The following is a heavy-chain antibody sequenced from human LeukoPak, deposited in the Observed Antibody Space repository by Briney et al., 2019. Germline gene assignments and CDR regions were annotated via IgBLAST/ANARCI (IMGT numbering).Heavy chain of an antibody. D-gene: IGHD3-10*01. J-gene: IGHJ4*02. CDR2: IYYSGST. CDR1: GGSISSYY. Sequence: SETLSLTCTVSGGSISSYYWSWIRQPPGKGLEWIGYIYYSGSTNYSPSLKSRVTISVDTSKNQFSLKLSSVTAADTAVYYCARVARFGELNDYWGQGTLVTVSS. CDR3: ARVARFGELNDY. V-gene: IGHV4-59*12.